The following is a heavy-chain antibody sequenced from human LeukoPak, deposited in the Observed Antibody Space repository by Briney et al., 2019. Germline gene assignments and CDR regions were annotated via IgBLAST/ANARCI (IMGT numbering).Heavy chain of an antibody. V-gene: IGHV3-33*01. Sequence: GGSLRLSCAASGFSFSSYGMHWVRQAPGKGLEWVAVIWCDGSNKYYADSVKGRFTISRDNFKNLVYLQMNSLRAEDTAVYYCARANGDYDFDYWGQGTLVTVSS. D-gene: IGHD4-17*01. CDR3: ARANGDYDFDY. CDR1: GFSFSSYG. CDR2: IWCDGSNK. J-gene: IGHJ4*02.